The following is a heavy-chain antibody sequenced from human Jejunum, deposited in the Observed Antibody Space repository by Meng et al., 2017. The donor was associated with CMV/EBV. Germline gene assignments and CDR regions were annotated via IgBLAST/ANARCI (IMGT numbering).Heavy chain of an antibody. J-gene: IGHJ4*02. D-gene: IGHD2-21*01. Sequence: VSGLSFGGYAMSWVRQVPGKGLEWVSSVSGSGQMTHYADSVKGRFIVSKDKSTNTLYLQMNSLRAEDTAIYYCAKERIELWCFDYWGQGTPVTVSS. CDR3: AKERIELWCFDY. V-gene: IGHV3-23*01. CDR1: GLSFGGYA. CDR2: VSGSGQMT.